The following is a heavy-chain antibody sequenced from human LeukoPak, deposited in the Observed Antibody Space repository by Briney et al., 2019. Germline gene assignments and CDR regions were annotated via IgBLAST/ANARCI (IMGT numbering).Heavy chain of an antibody. CDR2: INTNTGNP. V-gene: IGHV7-4-1*02. CDR1: GYTFTSYP. CDR3: ARGAGVAGTLYYFDY. J-gene: IGHJ4*02. D-gene: IGHD6-19*01. Sequence: ASVKVSCKASGYTFTSYPMNWVRQAPGQGLEWMGWINTNTGNPTYAQGFTGRFVFSLDTSVRTAYLQISSLKAEDTAVYYLARGAGVAGTLYYFDYWGQGTLVTVSS.